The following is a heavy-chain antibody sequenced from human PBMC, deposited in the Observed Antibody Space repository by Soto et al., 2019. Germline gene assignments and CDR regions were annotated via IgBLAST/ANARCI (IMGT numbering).Heavy chain of an antibody. D-gene: IGHD6-19*01. CDR2: IKSKTDGGTT. V-gene: IGHV3-15*01. J-gene: IGHJ5*02. Sequence: EVQLVESGGGLVKPGGSLRLSCAASGFTFSNAWMSWVRQAPGKGLEWVGRIKSKTDGGTTDYAAPVKGRFTISRDDSKNTLYLQMNSLKTEDTAVYYCTPAISSVAGTYNWFDPWGQGTLVTVSS. CDR1: GFTFSNAW. CDR3: TPAISSVAGTYNWFDP.